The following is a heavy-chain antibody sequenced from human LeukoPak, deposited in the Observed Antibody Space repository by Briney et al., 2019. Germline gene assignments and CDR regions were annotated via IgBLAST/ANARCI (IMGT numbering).Heavy chain of an antibody. Sequence: AGGSLRLSCAASGFTVSSNYMSWVRQAPGKGLEWVSVIYSGGSTYCADSVKGRFTISRHNSKNTLYLQMNSLRAEDTAVYYCARDYYDSSGYPNYYYGMDVWGQGTTVTVSS. CDR1: GFTVSSNY. V-gene: IGHV3-53*04. J-gene: IGHJ6*02. D-gene: IGHD3-22*01. CDR2: IYSGGST. CDR3: ARDYYDSSGYPNYYYGMDV.